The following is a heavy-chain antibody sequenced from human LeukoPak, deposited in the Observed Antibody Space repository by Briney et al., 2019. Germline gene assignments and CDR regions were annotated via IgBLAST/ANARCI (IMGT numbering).Heavy chain of an antibody. Sequence: ASVKVSCKASGYTFTSYYMHWVRQAPGQGLEWMGIINPSGGSTSYAQKFQGRVTMTRDTSTSTVYMELSSLRSEDTAVYYCAISGGGYSGYRALDYWGQGTLVTVSS. J-gene: IGHJ4*02. CDR2: INPSGGST. D-gene: IGHD5-12*01. CDR1: GYTFTSYY. CDR3: AISGGGYSGYRALDY. V-gene: IGHV1-46*01.